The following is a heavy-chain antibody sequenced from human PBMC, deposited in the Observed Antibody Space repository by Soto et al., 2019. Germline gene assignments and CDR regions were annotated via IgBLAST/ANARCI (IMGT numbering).Heavy chain of an antibody. CDR1: GFTFSDYY. Sequence: PGGSLRLSCAASGFTFSDYYMSWIRQAPGKGLEWVSYIRGSSSPIYYADSVKGRFTISRDNAKNSLYLQMNSLRDDDTAVYYCARDPPGEGIRGHYLDYWGQGALVTVSS. V-gene: IGHV3-11*04. CDR3: ARDPPGEGIRGHYLDY. D-gene: IGHD1-26*01. CDR2: IRGSSSPI. J-gene: IGHJ4*02.